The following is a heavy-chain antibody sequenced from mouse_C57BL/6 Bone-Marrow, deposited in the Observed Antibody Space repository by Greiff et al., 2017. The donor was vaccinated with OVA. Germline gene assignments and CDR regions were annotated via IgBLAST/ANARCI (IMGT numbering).Heavy chain of an antibody. CDR2: IHPNSGSN. J-gene: IGHJ2*01. V-gene: IGHV1-64*01. CDR1: GYTFTSYW. CDR3: ARPCSSLFDY. D-gene: IGHD1-1*01. Sequence: VQLQQPGAELVKPGASVKLSCKASGYTFTSYWMHWVKQRPGQGLEWIGMIHPNSGSNNYNEKFKSKATLTVDKSSSTAYMQLSSLTSEDSAVYDCARPCSSLFDYWGQGTTLTVSS.